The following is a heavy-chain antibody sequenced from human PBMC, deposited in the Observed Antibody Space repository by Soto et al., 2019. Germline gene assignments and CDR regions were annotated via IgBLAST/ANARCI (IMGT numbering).Heavy chain of an antibody. CDR2: IKSDGSST. V-gene: IGHV3-74*01. CDR1: GFAVSSNY. Sequence: GGSLRLSCAASGFAVSSNYMSWVRQAPGKGLVWVSRIKSDGSSTSYADSVKGRFTISRDNAKNTLYLQMYSLRADDTALYYCAKAWEVTWFDPWGQGTLVTVSS. CDR3: AKAWEVTWFDP. J-gene: IGHJ5*02. D-gene: IGHD2-21*02.